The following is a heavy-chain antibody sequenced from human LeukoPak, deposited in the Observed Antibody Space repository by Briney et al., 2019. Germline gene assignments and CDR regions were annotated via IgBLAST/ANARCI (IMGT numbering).Heavy chain of an antibody. D-gene: IGHD1-14*01. J-gene: IGHJ4*02. CDR3: ARLAGFYSKTTDY. CDR1: GGSISSSSYY. CDR2: IYYSGST. Sequence: PSETLSLTCTVSGGSISSSSYYLGWIRQPPGKGLEWIGSIYYSGSTYYNPSLKSRVTISVDTSKNQFSLKLSSVTAADTAVYYCARLAGFYSKTTDYWGQGTLVTVSS. V-gene: IGHV4-39*01.